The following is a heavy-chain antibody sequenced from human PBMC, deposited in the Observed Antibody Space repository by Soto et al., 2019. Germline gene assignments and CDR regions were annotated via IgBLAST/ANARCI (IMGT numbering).Heavy chain of an antibody. CDR3: ATASSYAN. Sequence: GGSLRLSCAASGFTFNNAWMSWVCQAPEKGLEWVGRIKSIRDGGATEYAAPVKDRFTISRDDSKNMLYLQMNSLKTEDTAVYYCATASSYANWGQGTQVTVSS. D-gene: IGHD3-16*01. CDR2: IKSIRDGGAT. CDR1: GFTFNNAW. J-gene: IGHJ4*02. V-gene: IGHV3-15*01.